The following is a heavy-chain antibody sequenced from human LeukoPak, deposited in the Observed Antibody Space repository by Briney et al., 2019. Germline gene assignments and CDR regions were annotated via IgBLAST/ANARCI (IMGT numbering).Heavy chain of an antibody. CDR2: IYYSGST. J-gene: IGHJ3*02. CDR1: GGSISSYY. D-gene: IGHD1-1*01. CDR3: ARASTFWSLRGAFDI. Sequence: PSETLSLTCTVSGGSISSYYWSWIRQPPGKGLEWIGYIYYSGSTNYNPSLKSRVTISVDTSKNQFSLKLSSVTAADTVVYYCARASTFWSLRGAFDIWGQGTMVTVSS. V-gene: IGHV4-59*01.